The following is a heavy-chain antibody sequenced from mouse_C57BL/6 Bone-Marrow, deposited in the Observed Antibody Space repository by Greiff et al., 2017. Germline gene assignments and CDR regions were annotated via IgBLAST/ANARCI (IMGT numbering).Heavy chain of an antibody. CDR3: APLSGWFAY. CDR1: GYTFTSYW. D-gene: IGHD6-5*01. CDR2: IHPNSGST. Sequence: QVQLQQPGAELVKPGASVKLSCKASGYTFTSYWMHWVKQRPGQGLEWIGMIHPNSGSTNYNEKIKSKATLAVDKSSSTAYMQLSRLTSEDSAVYYCAPLSGWFAYWGQGTLVTVSA. V-gene: IGHV1-64*01. J-gene: IGHJ3*01.